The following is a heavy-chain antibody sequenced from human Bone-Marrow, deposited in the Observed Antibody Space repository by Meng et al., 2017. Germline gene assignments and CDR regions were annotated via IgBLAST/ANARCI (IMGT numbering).Heavy chain of an antibody. V-gene: IGHV3-7*04. CDR3: ARAGTGSYSGGGSDI. CDR2: IKQDGSER. J-gene: IGHJ3*02. Sequence: GESLKISCAASGFTFSTFWMTLVRQAPGKGLEWVATIKQDGSERHYVDSLKGRFIISRDNTKKSLYLQMNGLRAEDTAVYFCARAGTGSYSGGGSDIWGQGTMVTVSS. D-gene: IGHD1-26*01. CDR1: GFTFSTFW.